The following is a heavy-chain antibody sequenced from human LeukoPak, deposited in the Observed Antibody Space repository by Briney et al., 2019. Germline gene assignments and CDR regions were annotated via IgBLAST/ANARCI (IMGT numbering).Heavy chain of an antibody. CDR3: ARGGLLCFREDWYFDL. D-gene: IGHD3-10*01. V-gene: IGHV1-8*01. J-gene: IGHJ2*01. CDR1: GYTFTSYD. CDR2: MNPNSGNT. Sequence: ASVKVSCKASGYTFTSYDINWVRQATGQGLEWMGWMNPNSGNTGYAQKLQGRVTMTRNTSISTAYMELSSLRSEDTAVYYCARGGLLCFREDWYFDLWGRGTLVTVSS.